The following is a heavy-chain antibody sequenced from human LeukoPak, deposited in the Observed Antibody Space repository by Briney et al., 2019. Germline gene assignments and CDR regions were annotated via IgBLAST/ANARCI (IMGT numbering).Heavy chain of an antibody. CDR3: ARVLGGVSGYFFDY. CDR1: GLTFSSYS. CDR2: ISSGSGTI. V-gene: IGHV3-48*01. J-gene: IGHJ4*02. Sequence: PGGSLRLSCAASGLTFSSYSMNWVRQAPGKGLEWISYISSGSGTIYYADSVKGRFTISRDTAKNSLSLQMNSLRAEDTAVYYCARVLGGVSGYFFDYWGQGALVTVSS. D-gene: IGHD3-10*01.